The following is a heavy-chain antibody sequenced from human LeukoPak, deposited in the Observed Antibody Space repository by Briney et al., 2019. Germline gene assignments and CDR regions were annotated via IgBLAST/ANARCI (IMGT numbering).Heavy chain of an antibody. Sequence: ASVKVSCKASGYTFSGYYIHWVRQAPGQGLGWMGWINPNSGGTNYAQKFQGRVTVTRDTSISTAYMELSRLRSDDTAVYYCARYAFYSGGYYYAGDNYYMDVWGKGTTVTVSS. V-gene: IGHV1-2*02. CDR2: INPNSGGT. D-gene: IGHD3-22*01. J-gene: IGHJ6*03. CDR1: GYTFSGYY. CDR3: ARYAFYSGGYYYAGDNYYMDV.